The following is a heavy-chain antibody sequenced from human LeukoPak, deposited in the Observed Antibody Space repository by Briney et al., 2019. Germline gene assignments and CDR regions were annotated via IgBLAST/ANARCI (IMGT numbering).Heavy chain of an antibody. V-gene: IGHV1-2*02. CDR2: INPNSGGT. CDR1: GYTFTGYY. D-gene: IGHD2-15*01. J-gene: IGHJ4*02. CDR3: ARGCSGGSYYFLY. Sequence: ASVKVSCKASGYTFTGYYLHWVRQAPGQGLEWMGWINPNSGGTNYAQKFQGRVTMTRDTSISTAYMELSRLRSDDTAVYYCARGCSGGSYYFLYWGQGTLVTVSS.